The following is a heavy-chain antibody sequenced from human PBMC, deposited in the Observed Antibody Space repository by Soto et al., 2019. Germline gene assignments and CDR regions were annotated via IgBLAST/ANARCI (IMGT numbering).Heavy chain of an antibody. D-gene: IGHD3-10*01. Sequence: QVQLVESGGGVVQPGRSLRLSCAASGFTFSSYGMHWVRQAPGKGLEWVAVISYDGSNKYYADSVKGRFTISRVNSKNTLYLQMNSLRAEDTAVYYCAKDRFTMVRGVISPFDYWGQGTLVTVSS. V-gene: IGHV3-30*18. CDR3: AKDRFTMVRGVISPFDY. CDR1: GFTFSSYG. CDR2: ISYDGSNK. J-gene: IGHJ4*02.